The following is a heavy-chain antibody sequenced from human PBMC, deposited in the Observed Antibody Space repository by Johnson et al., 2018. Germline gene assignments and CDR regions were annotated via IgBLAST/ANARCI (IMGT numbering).Heavy chain of an antibody. J-gene: IGHJ6*02. V-gene: IGHV3-30*18. CDR1: GFTFSSYF. CDR2: VSFDGSDE. CDR3: SKDDPRYGMDV. Sequence: QVQLVQSGGGVVQPGRSLRLSCAASGFTFSSYFMHWVRQAPGKGLEWVAVVSFDGSDEYYADSVKGPLTISRDNAKNSLYLQMNSLGAEETGVYYSSKDDPRYGMDVWGQGTTVTVSS.